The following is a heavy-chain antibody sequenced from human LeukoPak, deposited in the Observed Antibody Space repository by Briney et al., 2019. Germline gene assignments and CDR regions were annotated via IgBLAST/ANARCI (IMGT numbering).Heavy chain of an antibody. CDR3: ATEGGYSYGYGY. CDR2: FDPEDGET. D-gene: IGHD5-18*01. Sequence: ASVKVSCKVSGYTLTELSMHWVRQAPGKGLEWMGGFDPEDGETIYAQKFQGRVTMTEDTSTDTAYVELSSLRSEDTAVYYCATEGGYSYGYGYWGQGTLVTVSS. J-gene: IGHJ4*02. CDR1: GYTLTELS. V-gene: IGHV1-24*01.